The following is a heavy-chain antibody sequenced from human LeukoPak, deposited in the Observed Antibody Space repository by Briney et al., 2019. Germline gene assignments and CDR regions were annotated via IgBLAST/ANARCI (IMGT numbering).Heavy chain of an antibody. CDR1: GFTFSSYW. D-gene: IGHD3-22*01. J-gene: IGHJ4*02. CDR2: IKQDGSEK. CDR3: AKVGQGSSGYYVTPSWDY. Sequence: GGSLRLSCAASGFTFSSYWMSWVRQAPGKGLEWVANIKQDGSEKYYVDSVKGRFTISRDNSKNTLYLQMNSLRAEDTAVYYCAKVGQGSSGYYVTPSWDYWGQGTLVTVSS. V-gene: IGHV3-7*03.